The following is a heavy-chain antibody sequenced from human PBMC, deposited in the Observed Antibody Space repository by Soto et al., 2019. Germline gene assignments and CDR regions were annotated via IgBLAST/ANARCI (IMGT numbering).Heavy chain of an antibody. CDR1: GYTFTRYG. D-gene: IGHD3-3*01. CDR2: ISTYNGNT. Sequence: GASVKVSCQASGYTFTRYGISWVRQAPGQGLEWMGWISTYNGNTNYAPKLQGRVTMTTVTSTSTAYMELRSLRSDDTAVYYCARNTYYDFWSGPTLIDYWGQGTL. V-gene: IGHV1-18*01. CDR3: ARNTYYDFWSGPTLIDY. J-gene: IGHJ4*02.